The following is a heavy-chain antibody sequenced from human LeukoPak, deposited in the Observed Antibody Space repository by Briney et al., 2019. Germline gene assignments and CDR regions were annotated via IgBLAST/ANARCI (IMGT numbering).Heavy chain of an antibody. CDR2: ISYNGGKI. CDR3: AKAAGNIYYFDY. CDR1: GFSFSIYG. J-gene: IGHJ4*02. V-gene: IGHV3-30*02. Sequence: GGSLRLSCAASGFSFSIYGMQWVRQAPDKGLEWVTYISYNGGKIHYSDSVKGRFTISRDNSKNTLYLQMNSLRAEDTAVYYCAKAAGNIYYFDYWGQGALVTVSS. D-gene: IGHD4-23*01.